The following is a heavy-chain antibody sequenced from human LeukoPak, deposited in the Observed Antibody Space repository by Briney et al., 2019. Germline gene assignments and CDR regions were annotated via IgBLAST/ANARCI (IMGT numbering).Heavy chain of an antibody. Sequence: GGSLRLSCAASGFTFSSYEMHWVRQAPGKGLEWVAAIRQDGSQKYYVDSVKGRFTISRDNAKNSLYLQMNSLRAEDTAVYYCARKSLTGAFDIWGQGTMVTVSS. CDR1: GFTFSSYE. D-gene: IGHD3-9*01. J-gene: IGHJ3*02. CDR3: ARKSLTGAFDI. V-gene: IGHV3-7*03. CDR2: IRQDGSQK.